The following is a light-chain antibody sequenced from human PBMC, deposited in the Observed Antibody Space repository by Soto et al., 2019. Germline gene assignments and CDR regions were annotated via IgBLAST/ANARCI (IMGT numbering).Light chain of an antibody. J-gene: IGKJ3*01. CDR3: QQYDNLPLT. CDR2: GAS. V-gene: IGKV3-15*01. CDR1: QSVAGSS. Sequence: EIMLTQSPGTLSLSPGDRATLSCRASQSVAGSSLAWYQQKPAQAPRLLIFGASSRATGVPARFSGSGSGTEFTLTINSLQSEDFAVYFCQQYDNLPLTFGPGTKVDIK.